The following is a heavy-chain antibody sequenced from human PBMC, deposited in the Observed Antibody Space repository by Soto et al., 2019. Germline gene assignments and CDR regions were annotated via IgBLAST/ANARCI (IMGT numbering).Heavy chain of an antibody. D-gene: IGHD4-17*01. CDR2: ISWNSGSI. CDR1: GFTFDDYA. V-gene: IGHV3-9*01. CDR3: AKDWFFRPPTVTYSFHF. J-gene: IGHJ4*02. Sequence: GGSLRLSCAASGFTFDDYAMHWVRQAPGKGLEWVSGISWNSGSIGYADSVKGRFTISRDNAKNSLYLQMNSLRAEDTALYYCAKDWFFRPPTVTYSFHFWCPATLVIVSS.